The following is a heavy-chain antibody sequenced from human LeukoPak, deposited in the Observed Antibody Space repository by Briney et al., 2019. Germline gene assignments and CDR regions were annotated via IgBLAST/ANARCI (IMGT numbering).Heavy chain of an antibody. CDR2: ISYDGSDK. V-gene: IGHV3-30*18. D-gene: IGHD3-10*01. CDR3: AKDIRNDRFGGPGKY. Sequence: PGRSLRLSCVVSGFTFSTYAMHWVSQAPGKGLEWVAIISYDGSDKYYADSVKGRFNISRDNSKNTLYLQMNSLRAEDTAVYYCAKDIRNDRFGGPGKYWGQGTLVTVSS. CDR1: GFTFSTYA. J-gene: IGHJ4*02.